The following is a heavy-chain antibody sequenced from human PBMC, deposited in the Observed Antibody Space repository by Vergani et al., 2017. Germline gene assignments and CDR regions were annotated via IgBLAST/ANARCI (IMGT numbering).Heavy chain of an antibody. CDR1: GFTVSSNY. D-gene: IGHD2-2*01. Sequence: EVQLVESGGGLVQPGGSLRLSCAASGFTVSSNYMSWVRQAPGKGLEWVSVIYSGGSTYYADSVKGRFTISRHNSKNTLYLQMNSLRAEDTAGYYCARAGGGYCSSTSCAFDYWGQGTLVTVSS. J-gene: IGHJ4*02. V-gene: IGHV3-53*04. CDR3: ARAGGGYCSSTSCAFDY. CDR2: IYSGGST.